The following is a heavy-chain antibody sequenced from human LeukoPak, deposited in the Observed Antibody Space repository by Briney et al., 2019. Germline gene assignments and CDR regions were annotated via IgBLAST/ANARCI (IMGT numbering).Heavy chain of an antibody. Sequence: PGGSLRLSCAVAGFTFSNTWMTWVRQAPGKGLEWVGRIKSKADGGITEYAAPVKGRFTISRDDSKNTLYLQLNSLKTEDTAVYYCTTMNHYGDNGWGQGTLVTVSS. CDR3: TTMNHYGDNG. J-gene: IGHJ4*02. CDR1: GFTFSNTW. V-gene: IGHV3-15*05. D-gene: IGHD4-17*01. CDR2: IKSKADGGIT.